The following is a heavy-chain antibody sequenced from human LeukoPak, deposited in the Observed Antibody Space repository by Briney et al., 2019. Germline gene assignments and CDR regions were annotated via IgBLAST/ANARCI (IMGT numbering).Heavy chain of an antibody. D-gene: IGHD6-13*01. Sequence: GGSLRLSCAASGFTFSSYSMNWVRQAPGKGLEWVSSISSSSSYIYYADSVKGRFTISRDNAKNSLYLQMNSLRAEDTAVYYCASGLSAAIDYFDYWGQGTLATVSS. V-gene: IGHV3-21*01. CDR1: GFTFSSYS. CDR3: ASGLSAAIDYFDY. J-gene: IGHJ4*02. CDR2: ISSSSSYI.